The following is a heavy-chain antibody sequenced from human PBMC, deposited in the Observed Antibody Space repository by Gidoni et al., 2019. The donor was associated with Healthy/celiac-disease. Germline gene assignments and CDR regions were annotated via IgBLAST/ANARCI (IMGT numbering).Heavy chain of an antibody. CDR1: GFTFSSYG. Sequence: QVQLVESGGGVVQPGRSLRLSCAASGFTFSSYGMHWVRQAPGKGLEWVAVIWYEGSNKYYADSVKGRFTISRDNSKNTLYLQMNSLRAEDTAVYYCARDLYCSGGSCLENGAFDIWGQGTMVTVSS. D-gene: IGHD2-15*01. CDR3: ARDLYCSGGSCLENGAFDI. CDR2: IWYEGSNK. J-gene: IGHJ3*02. V-gene: IGHV3-33*01.